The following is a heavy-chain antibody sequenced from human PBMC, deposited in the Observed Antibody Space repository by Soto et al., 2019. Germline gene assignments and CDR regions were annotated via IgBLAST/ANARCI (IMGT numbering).Heavy chain of an antibody. CDR3: ARQVAVTIDAFDI. D-gene: IGHD2-21*02. J-gene: IGHJ3*02. CDR1: GYSFTNYW. V-gene: IGHV5-51*01. CDR2: IYPGDSAT. Sequence: LGESLKISCKGSGYSFTNYWIGWVRQMPGKGLEWMGIIYPGDSATRYSPSFQGQATISXAXXXXTXYXQXXXLKAXDTAMYFCARQVAVTIDAFDIWGQGTMVTVSS.